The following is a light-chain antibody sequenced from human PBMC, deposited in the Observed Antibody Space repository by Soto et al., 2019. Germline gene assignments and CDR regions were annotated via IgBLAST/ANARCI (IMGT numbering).Light chain of an antibody. CDR2: DVT. CDR3: CSFAGSYSYV. Sequence: QSALTQPASVSGSPGQSITISCTGTSSDVGDYNYVSWYQQYPGEAPKLIIYDVTERPSGVPDRFSGSKSGNTASLTISGLRAEDEAAYSCCSFAGSYSYVFGSGTKLTVL. J-gene: IGLJ1*01. V-gene: IGLV2-11*01. CDR1: SSDVGDYNY.